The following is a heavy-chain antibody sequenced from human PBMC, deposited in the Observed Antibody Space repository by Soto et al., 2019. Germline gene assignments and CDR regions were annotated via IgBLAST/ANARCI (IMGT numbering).Heavy chain of an antibody. Sequence: EVQLVESGGGLVQPGRSLRLSCAASGFTFDDYAMHWVRQAPGKGLEWVSGISWNSGSIAYADSVKGRFTISRDNTKNSLYLQMNSLRAEDTALYYCAGVPVYDILTGYYGEGDYYFDYWGQGTLVTVSS. D-gene: IGHD3-9*01. CDR2: ISWNSGSI. J-gene: IGHJ4*02. CDR1: GFTFDDYA. V-gene: IGHV3-9*01. CDR3: AGVPVYDILTGYYGEGDYYFDY.